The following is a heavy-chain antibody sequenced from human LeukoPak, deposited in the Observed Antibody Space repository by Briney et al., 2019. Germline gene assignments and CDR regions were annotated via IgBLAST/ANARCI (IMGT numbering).Heavy chain of an antibody. CDR1: GFTFTSYV. D-gene: IGHD1-26*01. V-gene: IGHV3-48*01. CDR3: VRDIGGRYSFDY. CDR2: IGTRGTTM. J-gene: IGHJ4*02. Sequence: GGSLRLSCAASGFTFTSYVMNWVRQPPGKGLEWISYIGTRGTTMYYADSVKGRFTISRDNAKNSLYLQMNSLRAEDTAIYYCVRDIGGRYSFDYWGQGTLVTVSS.